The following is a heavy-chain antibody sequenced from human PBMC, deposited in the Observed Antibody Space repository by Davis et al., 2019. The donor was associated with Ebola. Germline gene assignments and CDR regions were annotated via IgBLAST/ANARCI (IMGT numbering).Heavy chain of an antibody. Sequence: PSETLSLTCTVSGGSISSHYWSWIRQPPGKGLEWIGYIYNSGSTKYNPSLKSRVTISVDTSKNQFSLNLTSVSAADTAVYYCARGIVVSQFDPWGQGTLVTVSS. CDR1: GGSISSHY. D-gene: IGHD3-22*01. J-gene: IGHJ5*02. CDR3: ARGIVVSQFDP. V-gene: IGHV4-59*11. CDR2: IYNSGST.